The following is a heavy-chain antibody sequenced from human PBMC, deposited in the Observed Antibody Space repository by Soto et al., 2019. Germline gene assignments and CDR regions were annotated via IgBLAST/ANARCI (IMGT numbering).Heavy chain of an antibody. Sequence: EVQLVESGGGLVQPGGSLRLSCAASGFTFSSYWMHWVRQAPGKGLVWVSRINSDGSSTFYADSVKGRFTISRDKAENTLYLQMNSLRADDTSVYYCASSLLAPFDYWGQGTLVTVSS. V-gene: IGHV3-74*01. CDR2: INSDGSST. J-gene: IGHJ4*02. CDR3: ASSLLAPFDY. CDR1: GFTFSSYW.